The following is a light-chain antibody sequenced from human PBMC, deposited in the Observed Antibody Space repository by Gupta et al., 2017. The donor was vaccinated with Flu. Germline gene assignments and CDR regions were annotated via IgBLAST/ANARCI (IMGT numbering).Light chain of an antibody. Sequence: DRSAITCQANEDIINYFNWYQQKPGKAPKLLIYETSTLETGVPSRFSGTGSGLEFTLTINNLQAEDTATYFCQQFDDGPHISFGPGTKVDV. CDR1: EDIINY. CDR2: ETS. J-gene: IGKJ3*01. V-gene: IGKV1-33*01. CDR3: QQFDDGPHIS.